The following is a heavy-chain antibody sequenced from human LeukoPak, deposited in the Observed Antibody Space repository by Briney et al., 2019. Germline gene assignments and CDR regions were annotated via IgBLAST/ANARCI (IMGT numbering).Heavy chain of an antibody. D-gene: IGHD6-13*01. J-gene: IGHJ4*02. Sequence: AGRSLRLSCAASGLNFSSYGMHWVRQAPGKGLEWVAVISYDGSNKYYADSVKGRFTISRDNSKNTLYLQMNSLRAEDTAVYYCAKEGHGSSLDYWGQGTLVTVSS. V-gene: IGHV3-30*18. CDR2: ISYDGSNK. CDR3: AKEGHGSSLDY. CDR1: GLNFSSYG.